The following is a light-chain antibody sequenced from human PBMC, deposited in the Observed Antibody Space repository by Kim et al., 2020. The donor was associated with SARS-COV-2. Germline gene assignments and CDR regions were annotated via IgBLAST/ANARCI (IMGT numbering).Light chain of an antibody. J-gene: IGKJ3*01. CDR3: HQSYSTPPS. CDR1: QSISSY. V-gene: IGKV1-39*01. CDR2: AAA. Sequence: ASVGVIVTITCRVSQSISSYLNWYQQNPGRAPKLLYDAAASLHCGVPSSISSSGSGKDFTITISSQQPEDFSTYYCHQSYSTPPSFGPGTKVDIK.